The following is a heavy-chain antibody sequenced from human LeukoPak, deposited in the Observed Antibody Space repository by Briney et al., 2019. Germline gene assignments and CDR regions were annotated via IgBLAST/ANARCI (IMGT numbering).Heavy chain of an antibody. D-gene: IGHD5-18*01. CDR1: GFTFTSYA. J-gene: IGHJ6*03. CDR3: TSQVDTVAGVFYYYMDV. Sequence: PGGSLRLSCAASGFTFTSYAMSWVRQAPGKGLEWVSVISDSGASTYYTDSVKGRFTISRDNSKNTLYLEMNSLRDEDTAVYYCTSQVDTVAGVFYYYMDVWGKGTTVTVSS. V-gene: IGHV3-23*01. CDR2: ISDSGAST.